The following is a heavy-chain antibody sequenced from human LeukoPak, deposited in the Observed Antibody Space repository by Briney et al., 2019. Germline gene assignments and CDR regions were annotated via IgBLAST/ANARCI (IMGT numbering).Heavy chain of an antibody. CDR3: AKVRVNYYDSSGYYY. J-gene: IGHJ4*02. V-gene: IGHV3-7*03. Sequence: GGSLRLSCAASGFTFSNYWMSWVRQAPGKGLEWVANIKQDGSEKHYVDSVKGRFTISRDNSKNTLYLQMNSLRAEDTAVYYCAKVRVNYYDSSGYYYWGQGTLVTVSS. CDR2: IKQDGSEK. D-gene: IGHD3-22*01. CDR1: GFTFSNYW.